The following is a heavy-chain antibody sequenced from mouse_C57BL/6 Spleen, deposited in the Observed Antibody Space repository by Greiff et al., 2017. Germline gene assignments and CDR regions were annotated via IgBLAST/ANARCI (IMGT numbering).Heavy chain of an antibody. J-gene: IGHJ4*01. CDR2: IYWDDDK. V-gene: IGHV8-12*01. Sequence: QVTLKECGPGILQSSQTLSLTCSFSGFSLSTSGMGVSWIRQPSGKGLEWLAHIYWDDDKRYNPSLKSRLTISKDTSRNQVFLKITSVDTADTATYYCARRAGDYDGYYWGAMDYWGQGTSVTVSS. D-gene: IGHD2-3*01. CDR3: ARRAGDYDGYYWGAMDY. CDR1: GFSLSTSGMG.